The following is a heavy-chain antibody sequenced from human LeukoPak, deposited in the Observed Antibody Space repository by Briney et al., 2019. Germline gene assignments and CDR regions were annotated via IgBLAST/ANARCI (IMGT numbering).Heavy chain of an antibody. CDR1: GFTFSSYS. CDR2: ISSSSSYI. CDR3: ARDMGLRFLEWLLFVGMDV. J-gene: IGHJ6*02. Sequence: PGGSLRLSCAASGFTFSSYSMNWVRQAPGKGLGWVSSISSSSSYIYYADSVKGRFTISRDNAKNSLYLQLNSLRAEDTAVYYCARDMGLRFLEWLLFVGMDVWGQGTTVTVSS. D-gene: IGHD3-3*01. V-gene: IGHV3-21*01.